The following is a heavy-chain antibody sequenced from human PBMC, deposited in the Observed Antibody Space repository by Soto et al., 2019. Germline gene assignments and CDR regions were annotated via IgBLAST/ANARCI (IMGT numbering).Heavy chain of an antibody. CDR3: ARKRDFDS. V-gene: IGHV3-53*01. CDR1: GFTINHNY. Sequence: EVQLVESGGGLIQPGGSLRLSCAATGFTINHNYMSWVRQAPGKGLEWVSIIYSTGLTYYADSVKGRFTISRDNSKNTMYLQMNSLRAEDTATYYCARKRDFDSWGQGTLVTVSS. CDR2: IYSTGLT. J-gene: IGHJ4*02.